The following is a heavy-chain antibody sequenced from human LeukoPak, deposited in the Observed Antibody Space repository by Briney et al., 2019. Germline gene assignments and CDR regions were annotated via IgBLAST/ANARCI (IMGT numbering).Heavy chain of an antibody. CDR3: ARELRSSGPVDP. Sequence: PSETLSLTCTVSGGSISSSSYYWGWIRQPPGKGLEWIGSIYYSGSTYYNPSLKSRVTISVDTSKNQFSLKLSSVTAADTAVYYCARELRSSGPVDPWGQGTLVTVSS. CDR1: GGSISSSSYY. CDR2: IYYSGST. J-gene: IGHJ5*02. V-gene: IGHV4-39*07. D-gene: IGHD6-19*01.